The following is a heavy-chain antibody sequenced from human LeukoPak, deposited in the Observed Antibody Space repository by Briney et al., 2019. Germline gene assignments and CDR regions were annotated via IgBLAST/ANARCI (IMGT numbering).Heavy chain of an antibody. D-gene: IGHD3-16*01. Sequence: GGSLRLSCAASGFTFSDYYMNWIRQAPGKGLEWIASMRSSGSTIKYADSVKGRFTISRDNAKNSLYLQMNSLRAEDTALYYCARDYTVRATEFDYWGQGTLVTVSS. CDR3: ARDYTVRATEFDY. CDR2: MRSSGSTI. CDR1: GFTFSDYY. J-gene: IGHJ4*02. V-gene: IGHV3-11*01.